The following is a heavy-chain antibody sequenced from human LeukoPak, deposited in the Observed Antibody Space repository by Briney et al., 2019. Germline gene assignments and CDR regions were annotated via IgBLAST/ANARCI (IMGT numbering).Heavy chain of an antibody. CDR1: GGSISSSSYY. Sequence: PSETLSLTCTVSGGSISSSSYYWGWIRQPPGKGLEWIGSIYYSGSTYYNPSLKSRVTISVDTSKNQFSLKLSSVTAADTAVYYCVLSEVTPLFGYYYYYMDVWGKGTTVTVSS. J-gene: IGHJ6*03. CDR2: IYYSGST. V-gene: IGHV4-39*01. D-gene: IGHD3-3*01. CDR3: VLSEVTPLFGYYYYYMDV.